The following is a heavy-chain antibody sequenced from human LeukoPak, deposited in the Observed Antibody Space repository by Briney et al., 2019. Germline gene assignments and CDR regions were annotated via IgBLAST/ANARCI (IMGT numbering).Heavy chain of an antibody. V-gene: IGHV3-30*18. CDR2: ISYAGNNK. D-gene: IGHD1-26*01. CDR3: AKLWGIVGAPRQYFDY. Sequence: GGSLRLSCAASGFTFSNYGMHWVRQAPGKGLEWVALISYAGNNKYYADSVKGRFTISRDNSKNTLYLQMNSLRAEDTAVYYCAKLWGIVGAPRQYFDYWGQGTLVTVSS. CDR1: GFTFSNYG. J-gene: IGHJ4*02.